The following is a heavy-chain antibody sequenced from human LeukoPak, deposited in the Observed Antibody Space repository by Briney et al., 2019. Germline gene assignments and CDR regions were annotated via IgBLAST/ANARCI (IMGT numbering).Heavy chain of an antibody. J-gene: IGHJ4*02. CDR2: ISWNSGYI. D-gene: IGHD6-19*01. Sequence: GGSLRLSCAGSGFSFEDYAMHWVRQAPGKALEWLSIISWNSGYIGYADSVKGRFTISRDNAKNSLYLQMNSLRAEDTAFYYCAKVRGTYSSGFFFDYWGPGALVTVSS. CDR1: GFSFEDYA. CDR3: AKVRGTYSSGFFFDY. V-gene: IGHV3-9*01.